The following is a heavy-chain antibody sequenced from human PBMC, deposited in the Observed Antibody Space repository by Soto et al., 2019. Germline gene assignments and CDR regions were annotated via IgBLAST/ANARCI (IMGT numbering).Heavy chain of an antibody. Sequence: PSETLSLTCTVSGGSISSGSYYWSWIRQHPGKGLEWIGYIYYSGSTYYNPSLKSRVTISVDRSKNQFSLKLSSVTAADTAVYYCAREAWELTNAFDIWGQGTMVTVSS. D-gene: IGHD1-26*01. CDR1: GGSISSGSYY. CDR3: AREAWELTNAFDI. V-gene: IGHV4-31*03. CDR2: IYYSGST. J-gene: IGHJ3*02.